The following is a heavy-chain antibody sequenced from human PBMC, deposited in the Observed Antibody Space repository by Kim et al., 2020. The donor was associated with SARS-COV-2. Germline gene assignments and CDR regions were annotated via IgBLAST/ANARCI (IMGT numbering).Heavy chain of an antibody. CDR3: AKTRSYYDSIGFDP. V-gene: IGHV3-48*02. CDR2: ISSSSSTI. CDR1: GFTFSSYS. J-gene: IGHJ5*02. D-gene: IGHD3-22*01. Sequence: GGSLRLSCAASGFTFSSYSMNWVRQAPGKGLEWVSYISSSSSTIYYADSVKGRFTISRDNAKNSLYLQMNSLRDEDTAVYYCAKTRSYYDSIGFDPWGQGTLVTVSS.